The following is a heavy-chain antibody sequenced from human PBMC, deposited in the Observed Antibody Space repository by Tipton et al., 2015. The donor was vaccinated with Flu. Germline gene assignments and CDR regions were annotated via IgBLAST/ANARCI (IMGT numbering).Heavy chain of an antibody. CDR3: TTDSPMGYCSGGSCYWFDP. Sequence: GSLRLSCAASGFTFSKAWMTWVRQAPGKGLEWVGRIKSKSDGGTTDYAAPVKGRVTISRDDSKNTLYLQMNSLKTEDTAMYYCTTDSPMGYCSGGSCYWFDPWGQGTLVTVSS. J-gene: IGHJ5*02. V-gene: IGHV3-15*01. D-gene: IGHD2-15*01. CDR2: IKSKSDGGTT. CDR1: GFTFSKAW.